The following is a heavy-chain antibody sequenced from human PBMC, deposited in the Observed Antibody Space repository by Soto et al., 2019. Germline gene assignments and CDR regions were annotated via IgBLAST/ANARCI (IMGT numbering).Heavy chain of an antibody. D-gene: IGHD6-6*01. V-gene: IGHV4-31*03. Sequence: QVQLQESGPGLVKPSQTLSLTCTVSGGSISSGGYYWSWIRQHPGKGLEWIGYIYYSGSTYYNPSLQSRVTISVDTSKNQFSLKLSSVTAADTAVYYCAREGDSSSSPFDPWGQGTLVTVSS. CDR2: IYYSGST. CDR3: AREGDSSSSPFDP. CDR1: GGSISSGGYY. J-gene: IGHJ5*02.